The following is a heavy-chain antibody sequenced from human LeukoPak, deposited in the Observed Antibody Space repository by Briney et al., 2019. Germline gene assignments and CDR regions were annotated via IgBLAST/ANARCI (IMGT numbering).Heavy chain of an antibody. Sequence: GASVKVSCKASGYTFTGYYMHWVRQAPGQGLEWVGRIYPSSGGTNYAQKFQGRVTMTRATSISTAYMQLSRLRSDDTAVYYCARSLFIAAAGTQPNYWGQGTLVTVSS. CDR3: ARSLFIAAAGTQPNY. J-gene: IGHJ4*02. V-gene: IGHV1-2*06. D-gene: IGHD6-13*01. CDR1: GYTFTGYY. CDR2: IYPSSGGT.